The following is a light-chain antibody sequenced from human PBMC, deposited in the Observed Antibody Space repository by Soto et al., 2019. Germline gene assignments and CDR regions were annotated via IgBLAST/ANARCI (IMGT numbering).Light chain of an antibody. CDR2: AAS. J-gene: IGKJ2*01. Sequence: DIQMTQSPMSLSASVGDRVTITCRASQSINSYLNWYQQKPGKAPKLLIYAASSLQSGVPSRFSGSGSGTDFTLTISSLQPEDFVTYYCQQSFSKFLYTFGQGTKLEI. CDR1: QSINSY. CDR3: QQSFSKFLYT. V-gene: IGKV1-39*01.